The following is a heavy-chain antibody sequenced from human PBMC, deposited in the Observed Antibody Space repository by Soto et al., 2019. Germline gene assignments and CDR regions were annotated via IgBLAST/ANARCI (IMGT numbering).Heavy chain of an antibody. V-gene: IGHV1-69*13. CDR3: ARLMVYAITNYYGMDV. Sequence: SLKVSCKASGGTFSSYAISWVRQAPGQGLEWMGGIIPIFGTANYAQKFQGRATITADESTSTAYMELSSLRSEDTAAYYCARLMVYAITNYYGMDVWGQGTTVTVSS. CDR1: GGTFSSYA. D-gene: IGHD2-8*01. CDR2: IIPIFGTA. J-gene: IGHJ6*02.